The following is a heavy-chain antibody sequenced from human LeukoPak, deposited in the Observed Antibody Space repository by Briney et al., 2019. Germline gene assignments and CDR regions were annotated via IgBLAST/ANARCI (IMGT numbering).Heavy chain of an antibody. Sequence: GGSLRLSCAASRFTFSNYWMSWVRQAPGKGLEWVGHIKQDGSEKYYVDSVKGRFTISRDNAKNSLYLQMTSLRAEDTAVYYCARDGYCSSTSCYGHDYWGQGTLVTVSS. CDR1: RFTFSNYW. CDR2: IKQDGSEK. CDR3: ARDGYCSSTSCYGHDY. D-gene: IGHD2-2*03. J-gene: IGHJ4*02. V-gene: IGHV3-7*01.